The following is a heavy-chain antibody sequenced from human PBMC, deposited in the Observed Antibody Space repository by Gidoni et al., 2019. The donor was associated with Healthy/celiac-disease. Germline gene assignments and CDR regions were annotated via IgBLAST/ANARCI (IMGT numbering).Heavy chain of an antibody. Sequence: EVQLVESGGGLVQPGGSLRLSCAASGFTFSSDAMSWVRQAPGKGLGGVSAISGSGGSTYYADSVKGRFTISRDNSKNTLYLQMNSLRAEDTAVYYCAKDLNHGIAARPCDYWGQGTLVTVSS. CDR2: ISGSGGST. CDR3: AKDLNHGIAARPCDY. D-gene: IGHD6-6*01. J-gene: IGHJ4*02. V-gene: IGHV3-23*04. CDR1: GFTFSSDA.